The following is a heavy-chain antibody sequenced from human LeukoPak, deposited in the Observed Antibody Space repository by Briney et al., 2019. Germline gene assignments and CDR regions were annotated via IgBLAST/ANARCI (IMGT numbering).Heavy chain of an antibody. CDR2: IYSSGST. J-gene: IGHJ3*02. CDR1: GGSFSSYF. D-gene: IGHD5-18*01. Sequence: PSETLSLTCTVSGGSFSSYFWSWIRQPPGKGLEWIGYIYSSGSTNYNPSLKGRVSISADTSKNEFSLKLRSVTAADTAVYFCARVDTSLVPDAFDIWGQGSMVTVSS. CDR3: ARVDTSLVPDAFDI. V-gene: IGHV4-59*01.